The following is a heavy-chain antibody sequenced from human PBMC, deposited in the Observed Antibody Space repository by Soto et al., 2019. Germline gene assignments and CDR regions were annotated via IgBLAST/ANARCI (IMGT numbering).Heavy chain of an antibody. Sequence: GGSLRLSCAASGFTFSSYSMNWVRQAPGKGLEWVSYISSSSSTIYYADSVKGRFTIFRDNAKNTLYLQMSSLRAEDTAVYYCVKDIGGATTPTGMDVWGQGTTVTVSS. V-gene: IGHV3-48*01. J-gene: IGHJ6*02. D-gene: IGHD1-26*01. CDR1: GFTFSSYS. CDR2: ISSSSSTI. CDR3: VKDIGGATTPTGMDV.